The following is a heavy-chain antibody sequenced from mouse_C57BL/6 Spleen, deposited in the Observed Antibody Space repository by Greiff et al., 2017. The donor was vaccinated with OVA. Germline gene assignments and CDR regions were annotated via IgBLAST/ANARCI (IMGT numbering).Heavy chain of an antibody. CDR1: GYTFTSYW. Sequence: QVQLQQPGAELVKPGASVKMSCKASGYTFTSYWITWVKQRPGQGLEWIGDIYPGSGSTNYNEKFKSKATLTVDPSASTAYRQLSSLTSEDAAVYYSARWDGYYAGYWGQGTLVTVSA. V-gene: IGHV1-55*01. CDR2: IYPGSGST. D-gene: IGHD2-3*01. J-gene: IGHJ3*01. CDR3: ARWDGYYAGY.